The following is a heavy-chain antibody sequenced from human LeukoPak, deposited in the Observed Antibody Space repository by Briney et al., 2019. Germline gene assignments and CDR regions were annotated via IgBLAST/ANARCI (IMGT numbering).Heavy chain of an antibody. D-gene: IGHD3-22*01. CDR3: ARGGASYDGSDYSPYV. J-gene: IGHJ4*02. CDR1: GYSFIDYY. Sequence: ASVKVSRKASGYSFIDYYMHWVRQAPGQGLEWLGWINPNTGGTNYAQKFQGRVTMTRDTSITTAYMELNRLRSDDTAVYYCARGGASYDGSDYSPYVWGQGTLVTVSS. V-gene: IGHV1-2*02. CDR2: INPNTGGT.